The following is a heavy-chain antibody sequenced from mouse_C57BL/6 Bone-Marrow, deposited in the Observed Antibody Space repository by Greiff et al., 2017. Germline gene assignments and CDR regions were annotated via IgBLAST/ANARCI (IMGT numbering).Heavy chain of an antibody. D-gene: IGHD1-1*01. CDR2: IYPGSGST. CDR3: ARAYGSSYVAWFAY. J-gene: IGHJ3*01. Sequence: QVHVKQSGAELVKPGASVKMSCKASGYTFTSYWITWVKQRPGQGLEWIGDIYPGSGSTNYNEKFKSKATLTVDTSSSTAYMQLSSLPSEDSAVYYCARAYGSSYVAWFAYWGQGTLVTVSA. CDR1: GYTFTSYW. V-gene: IGHV1-55*01.